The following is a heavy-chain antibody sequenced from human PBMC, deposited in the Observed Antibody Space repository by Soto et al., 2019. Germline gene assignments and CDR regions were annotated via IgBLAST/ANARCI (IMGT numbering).Heavy chain of an antibody. CDR2: IYYSGST. V-gene: IGHV4-59*01. J-gene: IGHJ3*02. Sequence: SETLSLTCTVSGGYISSYCWSWIRQPPGKGLEWVVYIYYSGSTNYNPSLKSRVTISVDTSKNQDSLQLRSVTAADRAVYYCARTIADRYYDFWSGYYQDAFDIWGQGTMVT. D-gene: IGHD3-3*01. CDR1: GGYISSYC. CDR3: ARTIADRYYDFWSGYYQDAFDI.